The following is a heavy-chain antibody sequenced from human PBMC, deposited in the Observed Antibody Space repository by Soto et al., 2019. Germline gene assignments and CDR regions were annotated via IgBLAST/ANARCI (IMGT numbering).Heavy chain of an antibody. J-gene: IGHJ6*02. CDR3: ARDHRALLSYYDYYGMDV. Sequence: QVQLVQSGAEVKKPGASVKVSCKASGYTFTSYYMHWVRQAPGQGLEWLGIINPSGGSTSYAQKFQGRVTMTRDTSTSTVYMELSSLRSEDTAVYCCARDHRALLSYYDYYGMDVWGQGTTVTVSS. D-gene: IGHD1-26*01. V-gene: IGHV1-46*01. CDR1: GYTFTSYY. CDR2: INPSGGST.